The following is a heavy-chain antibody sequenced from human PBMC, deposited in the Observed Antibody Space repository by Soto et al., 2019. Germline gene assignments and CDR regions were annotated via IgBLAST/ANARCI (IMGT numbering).Heavy chain of an antibody. D-gene: IGHD5-18*01. V-gene: IGHV1-2*04. CDR3: ARGGYTYGDGLDY. J-gene: IGHJ4*02. CDR1: GYTFTAYY. CDR2: INPNSGDT. Sequence: QVQLVQSGAEMKKLGASVKVSCKASGYTFTAYYIHWVRQAPGQGLELMGWINPNSGDTNYAQRFQGWVTMTGDTSVSTAYMDLTRLRSDDTAVYYCARGGYTYGDGLDYWGQGTLVTVSS.